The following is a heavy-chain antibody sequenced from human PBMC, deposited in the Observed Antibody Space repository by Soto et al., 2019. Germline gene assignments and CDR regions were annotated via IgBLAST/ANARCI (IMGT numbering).Heavy chain of an antibody. CDR1: GYTFTGYY. J-gene: IGHJ6*02. Sequence: GASVKVSCKASGYTFTGYYMHWVRQAPGQGLEWMGWINPNSGGTNYAQKFQGRVTMTRDTSISTAYMELSRLRSDDTAVYYRARDEYYYDSSGPWYYYYGMDVWGQGTTVTVSS. CDR3: ARDEYYYDSSGPWYYYYGMDV. D-gene: IGHD3-22*01. CDR2: INPNSGGT. V-gene: IGHV1-2*02.